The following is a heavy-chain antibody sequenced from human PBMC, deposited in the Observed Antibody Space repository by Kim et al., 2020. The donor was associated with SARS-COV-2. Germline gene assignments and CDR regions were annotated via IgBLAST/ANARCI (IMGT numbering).Heavy chain of an antibody. CDR1: GGSISSYY. D-gene: IGHD3-3*01. CDR3: ARLRRITIFGLVIITWFDP. J-gene: IGHJ5*02. V-gene: IGHV4-59*08. Sequence: SETLSLTCTVSGGSISSYYWSWIRQPPGKGLEWIGYIYYSGSTNYNPSLKSRVTISVDTSKNQFSLKLSSVTAADTAVYYCARLRRITIFGLVIITWFDPWGQGTLVTVSS. CDR2: IYYSGST.